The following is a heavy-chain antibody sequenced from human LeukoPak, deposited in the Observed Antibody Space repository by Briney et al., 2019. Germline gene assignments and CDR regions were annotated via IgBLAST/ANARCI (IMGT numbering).Heavy chain of an antibody. V-gene: IGHV4-34*01. J-gene: IGHJ4*02. CDR2: INHSGST. D-gene: IGHD5-18*01. CDR1: GGSFSGYY. CDR3: ARGGGEYSYGYDFDY. Sequence: SETLSLTCAVYGGSFSGYYWSWIRQPPGKGLEWIGEINHSGSTNYNPSLKSRVTISVDTSKNQFSLKLSSVTAADTAVYYCARGGGEYSYGYDFDYWGQGTLVTVSS.